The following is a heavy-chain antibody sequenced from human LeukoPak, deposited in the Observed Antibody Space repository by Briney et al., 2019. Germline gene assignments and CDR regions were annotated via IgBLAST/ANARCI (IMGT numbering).Heavy chain of an antibody. V-gene: IGHV3-11*01. J-gene: IGHJ4*02. CDR2: ISSSGSSI. CDR1: GFTFNDYY. Sequence: GGSLRLSCAASGFTFNDYYMNWIRQAPGKGLEWVSYISSSGSSIHYADSVKGRFTISRDNAKNSLFLQMNSLRAEDTAVYYCARRAGGYSHPYDYWGQGILVTVSS. CDR3: ARRAGGYSHPYDY. D-gene: IGHD4-23*01.